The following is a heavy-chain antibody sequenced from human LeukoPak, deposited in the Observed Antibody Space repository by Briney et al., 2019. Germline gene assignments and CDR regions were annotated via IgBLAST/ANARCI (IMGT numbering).Heavy chain of an antibody. Sequence: GGSLRLSCAASGFIFRSYGMSWVRQAPGKGLEWVSGISGSGGSIYYADSVKGRFTISRDNAKNSLYLQMNSLRAEDTAVYYCARGCRFGTFDYWGQGTLVTVSS. CDR1: GFIFRSYG. J-gene: IGHJ4*02. CDR2: ISGSGGSI. V-gene: IGHV3-23*01. CDR3: ARGCRFGTFDY. D-gene: IGHD2-8*01.